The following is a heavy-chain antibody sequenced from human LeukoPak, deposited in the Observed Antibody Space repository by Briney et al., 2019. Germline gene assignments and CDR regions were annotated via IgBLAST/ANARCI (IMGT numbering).Heavy chain of an antibody. V-gene: IGHV4-61*02. J-gene: IGHJ4*02. CDR1: GGSISSGSYY. CDR2: IYTSGST. Sequence: SETLSLTCTVSGGSISSGSYYWSWLRQPAGKGLEWIGRIYTSGSTNYNPSLKSRVTISVDTSKNQFSLKLSSVTAADTAVYYCARAAVVAAAFDYWGQGTLVTVSS. CDR3: ARAAVVAAAFDY. D-gene: IGHD6-13*01.